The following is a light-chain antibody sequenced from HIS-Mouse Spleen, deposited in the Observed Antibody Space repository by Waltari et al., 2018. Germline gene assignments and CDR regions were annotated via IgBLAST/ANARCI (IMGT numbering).Light chain of an antibody. Sequence: SYELTQPPSVSVSPGQTPRLTCPGYALPKNYAYWYQQKSGQAPVLVIYEDSKRPSGIPERFSGSSSGTMATLTISGAQVEDEADYYCYSTDSSGNHRVFGGGTKLTVL. CDR1: ALPKNY. J-gene: IGLJ2*01. V-gene: IGLV3-10*01. CDR2: EDS. CDR3: YSTDSSGNHRV.